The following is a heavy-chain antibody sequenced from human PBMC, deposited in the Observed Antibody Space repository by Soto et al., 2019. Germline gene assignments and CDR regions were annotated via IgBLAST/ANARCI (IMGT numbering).Heavy chain of an antibody. Sequence: GASVKVSCTASGYTFTSYGISWVRQAPGQGLEWMGWISAYNGNTNYAQKLQGRVTMTTDTSASTAYMELSSLRSEDTAVYYCASLVFTAGVGYWGQGTLVTVSS. CDR3: ASLVFTAGVGY. D-gene: IGHD3-22*01. J-gene: IGHJ4*02. CDR2: ISAYNGNT. CDR1: GYTFTSYG. V-gene: IGHV1-18*01.